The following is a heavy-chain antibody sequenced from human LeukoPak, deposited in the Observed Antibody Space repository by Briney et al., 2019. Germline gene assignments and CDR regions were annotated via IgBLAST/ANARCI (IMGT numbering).Heavy chain of an antibody. J-gene: IGHJ4*02. Sequence: GGSLRLSCAASGFTFRNSWMTWVRQAPGKGLEWVANIRQDGSEKYYVDSVKGRFTISRDNAKTSLYLQMNSLRAEDTAVYYCASGRGGGVWGQGTLVTVSS. CDR1: GFTFRNSW. V-gene: IGHV3-7*01. D-gene: IGHD5-24*01. CDR3: ASGRGGGV. CDR2: IRQDGSEK.